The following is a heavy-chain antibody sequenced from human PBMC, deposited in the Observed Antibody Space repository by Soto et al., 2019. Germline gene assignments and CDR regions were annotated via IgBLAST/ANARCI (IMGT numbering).Heavy chain of an antibody. V-gene: IGHV1-69*01. CDR2: IIPIFGTA. D-gene: IGHD6-6*01. CDR1: GGTFSSYA. CDR3: ARAPPSIAARFSFDY. J-gene: IGHJ4*02. Sequence: QVQLVQSGAEVKKPGSSVKVSYKASGGTFSSYAISWVRQAPGQGLEWMGGIIPIFGTANYAQKFQGRVTITADESTSTAYMELSSLRSEDTAVYYCARAPPSIAARFSFDYWGQGTLVTVSS.